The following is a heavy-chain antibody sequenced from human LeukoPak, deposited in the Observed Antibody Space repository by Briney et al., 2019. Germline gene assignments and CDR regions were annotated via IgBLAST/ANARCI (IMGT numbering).Heavy chain of an antibody. D-gene: IGHD2-2*01. CDR1: GFTFRTYW. J-gene: IGHJ5*02. V-gene: IGHV3-7*01. Sequence: GGSLRLSCAASGFTFRTYWMSWVRQAPGKGLEWVANINEDGTKKYSVDFVKGRFAISRDNAKNALYLEMNSLRAEDTAVYYCARGRVVPAATYNWFDPWGQGTLVTVSS. CDR2: INEDGTKK. CDR3: ARGRVVPAATYNWFDP.